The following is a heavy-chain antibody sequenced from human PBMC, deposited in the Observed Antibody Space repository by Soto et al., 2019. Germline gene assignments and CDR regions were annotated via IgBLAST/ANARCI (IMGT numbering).Heavy chain of an antibody. CDR2: SRNKGNSYTT. J-gene: IGHJ4*02. V-gene: IGHV3-72*01. CDR3: ARSTGDYRRFDY. CDR1: GFIFSDHY. D-gene: IGHD7-27*01. Sequence: GGSLRLSCAASGFIFSDHYMDWVRQAPGKGLEWVARSRNKGNSYTTEYAASVKGRFTISRDDSKNTLYLQMNSLKIEDTAVYYCARSTGDYRRFDYWGQGA.